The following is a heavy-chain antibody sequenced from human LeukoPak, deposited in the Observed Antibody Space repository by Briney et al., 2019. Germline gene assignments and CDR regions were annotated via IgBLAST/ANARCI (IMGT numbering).Heavy chain of an antibody. J-gene: IGHJ4*02. V-gene: IGHV3-11*01. D-gene: IGHD1-26*01. CDR2: ISSSGSTI. CDR3: ARDKSGGATSFDY. Sequence: GGSLRLSCAASGFTFSDYYMSWIRQAPGKGLEWVSYISSSGSTIYYADSVKGRFTISRDNAKNSLHLQMNSLRAEDTAVYYCARDKSGGATSFDYWGQGTLVTVSS. CDR1: GFTFSDYY.